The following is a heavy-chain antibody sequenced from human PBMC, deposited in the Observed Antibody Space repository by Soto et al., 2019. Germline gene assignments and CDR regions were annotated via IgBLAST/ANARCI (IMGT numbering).Heavy chain of an antibody. CDR3: ARDIFPEGDYGMDV. D-gene: IGHD2-21*01. Sequence: ASVKVSCKASGYTFTSYGISWVRQAPGQGLEWMGWISAYNGNTNYAQKLQGRVTMTTDTSTSTAYMELRSLRSDDTAVYYCARDIFPEGDYGMDVWGQGTTVTVSS. CDR2: ISAYNGNT. CDR1: GYTFTSYG. J-gene: IGHJ6*02. V-gene: IGHV1-18*04.